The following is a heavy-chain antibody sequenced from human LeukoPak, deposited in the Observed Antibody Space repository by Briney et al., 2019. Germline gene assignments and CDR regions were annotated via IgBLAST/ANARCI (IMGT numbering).Heavy chain of an antibody. Sequence: SETLSLTCAVYGGSFSGYYWSWIRQPPGKGLEWIGEINHSGSTNYNPSLKSRVTISVDTSKNQFSLKLSSVTAADTAVYYCAVDHDAFDIWGQGTMVTASS. J-gene: IGHJ3*02. V-gene: IGHV4-34*01. CDR3: AVDHDAFDI. CDR2: INHSGST. CDR1: GGSFSGYY.